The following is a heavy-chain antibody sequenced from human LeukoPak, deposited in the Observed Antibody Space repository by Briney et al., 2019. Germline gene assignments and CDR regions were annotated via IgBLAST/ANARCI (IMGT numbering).Heavy chain of an antibody. CDR3: ARVVISGYRQEPDY. CDR2: ISSSGSTI. Sequence: GGSLRLSCAASGFTFSSYEMNGVRQAPGKGLEWVSYISSSGSTIYYADSVKGRFTISRDNAKNSLYLQMNSLRAEDTAVYYCARVVISGYRQEPDYWGQGTLVTVSS. CDR1: GFTFSSYE. J-gene: IGHJ4*02. D-gene: IGHD5-12*01. V-gene: IGHV3-48*03.